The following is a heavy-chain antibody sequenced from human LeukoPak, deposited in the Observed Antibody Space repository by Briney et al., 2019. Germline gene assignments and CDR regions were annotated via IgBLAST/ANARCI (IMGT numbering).Heavy chain of an antibody. Sequence: SQTLSLTCTVSGGSIRSGGYYWSWIRQPPGKGLEWIGYIYYSGSTYYNPSLKSRVTISVDTSKNQFSLKLSSVTAADTAVYYCARSPGIAAAGTIARFPGYWGQGTLVTVSS. D-gene: IGHD6-13*01. CDR2: IYYSGST. V-gene: IGHV4-31*03. J-gene: IGHJ4*02. CDR1: GGSIRSGGYY. CDR3: ARSPGIAAAGTIARFPGY.